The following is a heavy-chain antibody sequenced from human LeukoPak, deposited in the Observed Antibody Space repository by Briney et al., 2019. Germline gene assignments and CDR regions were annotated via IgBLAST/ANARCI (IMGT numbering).Heavy chain of an antibody. CDR3: AKFYSSSPFLRY. J-gene: IGHJ4*02. CDR2: ISGSGGST. CDR1: GFTFSSYA. Sequence: GGSLRLSCAASGFTFSSYAMSRVRQAPGKGLEWVSAISGSGGSTYYADSVKGRFTISRDNSKNTLYLQMNSLRAEDTAVYYCAKFYSSSPFLRYWGQGTLVTVSS. V-gene: IGHV3-23*01. D-gene: IGHD6-6*01.